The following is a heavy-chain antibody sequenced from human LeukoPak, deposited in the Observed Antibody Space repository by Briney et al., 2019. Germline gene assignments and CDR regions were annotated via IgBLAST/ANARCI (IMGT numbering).Heavy chain of an antibody. Sequence: PGGSLRLSCAASGFSFSSYEMNRVRQAPGKGLEWFSSVKGRFTISRDNAKNSLYLQMNSLRAEDTAVYYCARGRRRMDVWGQGTTVTVSS. CDR1: GFSFSSYE. J-gene: IGHJ6*02. V-gene: IGHV3-48*03. CDR3: ARGRRRMDV.